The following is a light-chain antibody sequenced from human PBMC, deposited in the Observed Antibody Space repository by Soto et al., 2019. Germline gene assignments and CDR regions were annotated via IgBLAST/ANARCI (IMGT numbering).Light chain of an antibody. Sequence: QSVLTQPASVSGSPGQSITISCSGISPDFGVSWYQHFPGKAPKLLIFEVSNRPSGVSTRFSGSKSGNMAFLTISGLQSEDEGLYHCSSYSSTTTLFSGGTKLTVL. CDR3: SSYSSTTTL. CDR1: SPDFG. V-gene: IGLV2-14*01. CDR2: EVS. J-gene: IGLJ2*01.